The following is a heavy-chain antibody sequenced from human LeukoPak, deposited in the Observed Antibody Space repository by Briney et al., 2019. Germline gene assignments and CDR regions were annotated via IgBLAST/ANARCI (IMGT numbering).Heavy chain of an antibody. J-gene: IGHJ4*02. CDR1: GGSVSSDSYF. CDR2: IYYSGST. CDR3: ARGQRRLQDY. V-gene: IGHV4-61*01. Sequence: SETLSLTCTVSGGSVSSDSYFWTWIRQPPGKGLDWIVYIYYSGSTNYNPSLKSRVTISLDTSKSQISLKLSSVTAADTAVYYCARGQRRLQDYWGQGTLVTVSS.